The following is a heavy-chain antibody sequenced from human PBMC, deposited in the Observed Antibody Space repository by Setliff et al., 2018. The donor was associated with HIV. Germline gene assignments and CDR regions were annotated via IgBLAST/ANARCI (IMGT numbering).Heavy chain of an antibody. CDR1: GFIFSSYA. V-gene: IGHV3-30*07. CDR2: MSYDGNNK. D-gene: IGHD4-17*01. Sequence: GSLRLSCAASGFIFSSYAMHWVRQAPGKGLEWVAVMSYDGNNKYYADSVKGRFTISRDNAKNSLYLQMNSLRAEDTAVYYCARSEDDYGDRYTLDYWGQGTLVTVSS. CDR3: ARSEDDYGDRYTLDY. J-gene: IGHJ4*02.